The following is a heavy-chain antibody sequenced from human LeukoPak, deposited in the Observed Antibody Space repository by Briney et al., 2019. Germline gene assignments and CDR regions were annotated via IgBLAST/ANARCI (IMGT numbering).Heavy chain of an antibody. D-gene: IGHD2-15*01. J-gene: IGHJ4*02. CDR2: MNPNTGNT. CDR3: AREGRVVVAAKAWRYYFDH. Sequence: GASVKVSCKASGYTFTSYDINWVRQATGQGLEWMGWMNPNTGNTGYAQNFQGRVTMTRNTSISTAYMELSSLRSEDTAVYFCAREGRVVVAAKAWRYYFDHWGQGTLVTVSS. V-gene: IGHV1-8*01. CDR1: GYTFTSYD.